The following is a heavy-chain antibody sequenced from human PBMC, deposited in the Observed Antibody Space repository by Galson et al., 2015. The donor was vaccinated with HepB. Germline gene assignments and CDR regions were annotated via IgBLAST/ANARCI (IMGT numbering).Heavy chain of an antibody. V-gene: IGHV4-34*01. J-gene: IGHJ5*02. Sequence: ETLSLTCAVYGGSFSGYYWSWIRQPPGKGLEWIGEINHSGSTNYNPSPKSRVTISVDTSKNQFSLKLSSVTAADTAVYYCARAGTLYSYGLSWFDPWGQGTLVTVSS. CDR2: INHSGST. CDR1: GGSFSGYY. D-gene: IGHD5-18*01. CDR3: ARAGTLYSYGLSWFDP.